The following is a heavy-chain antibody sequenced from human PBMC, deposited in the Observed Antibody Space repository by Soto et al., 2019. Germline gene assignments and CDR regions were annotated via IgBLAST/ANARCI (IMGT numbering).Heavy chain of an antibody. Sequence: GGSLRLSCAASGFTFHDYAMHWVRQAPGKGLEWVSGISWNSGSIGYADSVKGRFTISRDNAKNSLYLQMNSLRAEDTALYYCAKDTGSSSPEYYFDYWGQGTLVTVSS. J-gene: IGHJ4*02. CDR3: AKDTGSSSPEYYFDY. V-gene: IGHV3-9*01. CDR1: GFTFHDYA. CDR2: ISWNSGSI. D-gene: IGHD6-13*01.